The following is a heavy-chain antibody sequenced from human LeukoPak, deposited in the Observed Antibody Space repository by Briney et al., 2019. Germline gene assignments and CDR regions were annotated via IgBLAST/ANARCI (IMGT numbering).Heavy chain of an antibody. CDR3: ARGGEYVDTAMVLDY. Sequence: PSETLSLTCTVSGYSISSGYYWGWIRQPPGKGLEWIGSIYHSGSTYYNPSLKSRVTISVDTSKNQFSLKLSSVTAADTAVYYCARGGEYVDTAMVLDYWGQGTLVTVSS. CDR2: IYHSGST. V-gene: IGHV4-38-2*02. D-gene: IGHD5-18*01. J-gene: IGHJ4*02. CDR1: GYSISSGYY.